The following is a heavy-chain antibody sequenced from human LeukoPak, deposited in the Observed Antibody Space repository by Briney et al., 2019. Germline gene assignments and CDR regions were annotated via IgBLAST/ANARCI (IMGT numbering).Heavy chain of an antibody. CDR2: ISGSGGST. CDR1: GFTFSSYA. J-gene: IGHJ4*02. CDR3: AKFGHVYHFDS. Sequence: GGSLRLSCAASGFTFSSYAMGWVRQAPGKGLEWVSAISGSGGSTYYADSVKGRFTISRDNSKNTLYLQMNSLRPEDTAVYYCAKFGHVYHFDSWGQGTLVTVSS. D-gene: IGHD2-2*02. V-gene: IGHV3-23*01.